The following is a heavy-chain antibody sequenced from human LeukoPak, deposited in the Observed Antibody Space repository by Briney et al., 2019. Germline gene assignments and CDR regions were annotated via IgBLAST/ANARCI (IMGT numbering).Heavy chain of an antibody. J-gene: IGHJ4*02. Sequence: SETLSLTCTVSGGSISSYYWSWIRQPPGKGLEWIGYIYYSGSTNYNPSLKSRVTTSVDTSKNQFSLKLSSVTAADTAVYYCARHSYAYDSFDYWGQGTLVTVSS. CDR1: GGSISSYY. D-gene: IGHD5-18*01. CDR3: ARHSYAYDSFDY. V-gene: IGHV4-59*08. CDR2: IYYSGST.